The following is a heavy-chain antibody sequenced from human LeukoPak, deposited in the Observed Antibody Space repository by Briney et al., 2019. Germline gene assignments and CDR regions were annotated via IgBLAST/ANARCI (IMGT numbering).Heavy chain of an antibody. V-gene: IGHV4-39*07. D-gene: IGHD3-22*01. CDR1: RGSFSSSSYN. J-gene: IGHJ2*01. CDR2: IYYSGNT. Sequence: SETLTLTCTISRGSFSSSSYNRGCIRQPPGKGLEWIGSIYYSGNTNYNPSLKSRVSISIDTSKNQFSLQLRSVTAADTAVYSGGRDRDSSGLRGFDLWGRGTLVTVSA. CDR3: GRDRDSSGLRGFDL.